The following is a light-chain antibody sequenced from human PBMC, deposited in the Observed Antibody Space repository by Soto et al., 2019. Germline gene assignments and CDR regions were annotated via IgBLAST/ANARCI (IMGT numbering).Light chain of an antibody. Sequence: EIVMTQSAATLSVSPGERVILSCRASQSVSDNLAWYQQKPGQAPRLLIYGASTRATTITARFSGSGSGTEFTLTISSLQSEDFAVYYCQQSNNWPYTFGQGTRLDIK. V-gene: IGKV3-15*01. J-gene: IGKJ2*01. CDR3: QQSNNWPYT. CDR1: QSVSDN. CDR2: GAS.